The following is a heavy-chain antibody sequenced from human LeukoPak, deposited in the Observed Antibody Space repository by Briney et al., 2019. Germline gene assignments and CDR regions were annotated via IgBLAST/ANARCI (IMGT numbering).Heavy chain of an antibody. CDR2: ISSSSSYI. Sequence: GGSLRLSCAASGFTFSSHSMNWVRQAPGKGLEWVSSISSSSSYIYYADSVKGRFTISRDNAKNSLYLQMNSLRAEDTAVYYCARDPGYYDSSGYFPAYFQHWGQGTLVTVS. CDR3: ARDPGYYDSSGYFPAYFQH. V-gene: IGHV3-21*01. J-gene: IGHJ1*01. CDR1: GFTFSSHS. D-gene: IGHD3-22*01.